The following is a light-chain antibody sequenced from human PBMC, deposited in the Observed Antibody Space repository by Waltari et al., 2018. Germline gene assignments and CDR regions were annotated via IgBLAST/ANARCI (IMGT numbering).Light chain of an antibody. J-gene: IGLJ3*02. CDR3: QSCDGHRHWV. CDR1: SSNIGAGSA. CDR2: DDI. Sequence: QSVLTQPPSVSGAPGQTVTISCTGTSSNIGAGSALHWYQHLPGAAPKVLNYDDIERPAGVPDRFLGSKSGTSASLTITGLQAEDEADYYCQSCDGHRHWVFGGGTMLTVL. V-gene: IGLV1-40*01.